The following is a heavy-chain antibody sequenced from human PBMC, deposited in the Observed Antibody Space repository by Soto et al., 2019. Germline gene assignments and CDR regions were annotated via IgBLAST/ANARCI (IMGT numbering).Heavy chain of an antibody. Sequence: GGSLRLSCVASGFIVSSDQMSWVRQAPGKGLEWVSVIYSGHTTYYADSVEGRFTISRDDSKNTLYLQMNSLRVEDTAVYYCVRGPSDHKLRLVEWPYGDYWGQGALVTVSS. CDR1: GFIVSSDQ. J-gene: IGHJ4*02. CDR3: VRGPSDHKLRLVEWPYGDY. CDR2: IYSGHTT. D-gene: IGHD3-3*01. V-gene: IGHV3-53*01.